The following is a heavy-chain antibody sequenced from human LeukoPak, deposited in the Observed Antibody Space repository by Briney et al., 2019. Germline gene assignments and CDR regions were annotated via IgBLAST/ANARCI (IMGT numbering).Heavy chain of an antibody. CDR2: INNSGYT. CDR3: ARGRSSYYDSGGYYYLVY. Sequence: SETLSLTCTVSGGSISSYSWNWIRQPPGKGLEWFGNINNSGYTNNNPPLKSRVTISVDTFKNQFSLKLSSVTAADTAVYYCARGRSSYYDSGGYYYLVYWGQGTLVTVSS. V-gene: IGHV4-59*01. J-gene: IGHJ4*02. CDR1: GGSISSYS. D-gene: IGHD3-22*01.